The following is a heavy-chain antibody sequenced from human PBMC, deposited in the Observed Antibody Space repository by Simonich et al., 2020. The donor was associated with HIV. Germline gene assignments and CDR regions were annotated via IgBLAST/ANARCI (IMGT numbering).Heavy chain of an antibody. CDR2: IIPVFDTS. V-gene: IGHV1-69*13. CDR1: GGTFSSYA. D-gene: IGHD6-13*01. Sequence: QVQLVQSGAEVKKPGSSVKVSCKASGGTFSSYAVSWVRQAPGQGLEWMGGIIPVFDTSNYAQKFQGRFTITADEATSTAYMELSSLRSEDTAVYYCARGRRYSSSWSFDYWGQGTLVTVSS. CDR3: ARGRRYSSSWSFDY. J-gene: IGHJ4*02.